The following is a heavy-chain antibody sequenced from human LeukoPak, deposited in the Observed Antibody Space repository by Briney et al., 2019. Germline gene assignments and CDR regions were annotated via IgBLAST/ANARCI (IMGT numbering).Heavy chain of an antibody. J-gene: IGHJ4*02. Sequence: SQTLSLTCTVSGGSISSGGYYWSWIRQHPGKGLEWIGYIYYSGSTYYNPSLKSRVTISLDTSENQFSLKLSSVTAADTAVYYCATTYYDSSGYFIRDYWGQGPLVTVSS. D-gene: IGHD3-22*01. CDR3: ATTYYDSSGYFIRDY. CDR2: IYYSGST. CDR1: GGSISSGGYY. V-gene: IGHV4-31*03.